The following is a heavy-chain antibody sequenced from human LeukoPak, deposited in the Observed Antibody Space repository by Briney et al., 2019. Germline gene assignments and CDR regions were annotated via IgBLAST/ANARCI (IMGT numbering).Heavy chain of an antibody. J-gene: IGHJ4*02. CDR3: AKEWEPLWYFDY. CDR1: GGSITSSRRY. CDR2: IYYSGST. Sequence: SETLSLTCTVSGGSITSSRRYWGWIRQPPGKGLEWIGSIYYSGSTYYNPSLKSRVIISVDTSKSQFSLKLTSVTAADTAVYYCAKEWEPLWYFDYWGQGTLVTVSS. D-gene: IGHD1-26*01. V-gene: IGHV4-39*02.